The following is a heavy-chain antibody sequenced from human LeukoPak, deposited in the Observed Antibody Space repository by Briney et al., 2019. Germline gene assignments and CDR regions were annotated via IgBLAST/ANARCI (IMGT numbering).Heavy chain of an antibody. CDR2: IKQDGSEK. V-gene: IGHV3-7*01. J-gene: IGHJ2*01. Sequence: GGSLRLSCAASGFTFGSYWMSWVRQAPGKGLEWVANIKQDGSEKYYVDSVKGRFTISRDNAKNSLYLQMNSLRAEDTAVYYCARDPNFSIAVAGKSMYFDLWGRGTLVTVSS. D-gene: IGHD6-19*01. CDR1: GFTFGSYW. CDR3: ARDPNFSIAVAGKSMYFDL.